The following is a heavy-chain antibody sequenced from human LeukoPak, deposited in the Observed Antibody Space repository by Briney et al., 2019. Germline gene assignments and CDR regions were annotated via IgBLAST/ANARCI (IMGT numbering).Heavy chain of an antibody. CDR3: ARRPRRTIKSRYAFDI. D-gene: IGHD1-14*01. Sequence: SETLSLTCTVSGASITSSNYYWLWLRQPPGKGLEWIGSIYYTGITYYNLSLKSRVTISVDTSKYQCSLRLSSVTAADTAVYYCARRPRRTIKSRYAFDIWGQGTMVTVSS. CDR1: GASITSSNYY. J-gene: IGHJ3*02. CDR2: IYYTGIT. V-gene: IGHV4-39*07.